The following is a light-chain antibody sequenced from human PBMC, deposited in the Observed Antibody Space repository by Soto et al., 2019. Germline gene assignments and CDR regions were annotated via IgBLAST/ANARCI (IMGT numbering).Light chain of an antibody. J-gene: IGLJ2*01. V-gene: IGLV1-44*01. CDR2: TND. Sequence: QSVLTQPPSASGTPGQRVTVSCSGGGSNIGSNPVNWYRQVPGTAPKLLIHTNDHRPSGVPDRFSGSESGTSASLAISGLQSEDEADYCCAAWDDSLNGVVIGGGSKLTVL. CDR3: AAWDDSLNGVV. CDR1: GSNIGSNP.